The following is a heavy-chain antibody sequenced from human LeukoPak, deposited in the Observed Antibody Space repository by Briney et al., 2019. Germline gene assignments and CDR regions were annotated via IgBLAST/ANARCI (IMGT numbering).Heavy chain of an antibody. D-gene: IGHD3-9*01. J-gene: IGHJ4*02. Sequence: GGSLRLSCAASGFTFSTYWMSWVRQAPGKGLEWVANIKKDGSEKYYVDSVKGRFTISRDNAKNSLYLQMNSLRAEDTAVYYCAKVARSYYDILTGYDYWGQGTLVTVSS. CDR1: GFTFSTYW. CDR2: IKKDGSEK. CDR3: AKVARSYYDILTGYDY. V-gene: IGHV3-7*01.